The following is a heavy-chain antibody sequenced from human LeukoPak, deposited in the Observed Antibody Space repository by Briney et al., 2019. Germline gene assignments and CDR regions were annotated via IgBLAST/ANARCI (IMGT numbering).Heavy chain of an antibody. D-gene: IGHD6-13*01. V-gene: IGHV1-2*02. CDR3: AGGSSWPNRPNYYYYYMDV. J-gene: IGHJ6*03. CDR1: GYTFTGYY. CDR2: INPNSGGT. Sequence: ASVKVSCKASGYTFTGYYMHWVRQAPGQGLEWMGWINPNSGGTNYAQKFQGRVTITADESTSTAYMELSSLRSEDTAVYYCAGGSSWPNRPNYYYYYMDVWGKGTTVTISS.